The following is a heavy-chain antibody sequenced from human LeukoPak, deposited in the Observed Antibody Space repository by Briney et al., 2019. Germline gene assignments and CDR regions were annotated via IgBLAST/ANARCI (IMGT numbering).Heavy chain of an antibody. CDR3: ARNPQYYHDSGGYDWYFDL. D-gene: IGHD3-22*01. CDR1: GDSIRTYY. Sequence: SETLALTRAVSGDSIRTYYWSWIRQPPGKGLEWIGDIYYSRSTNYNPSLKSRATLSVHTSKNQFSLKLRSVTAADTAVYYCARNPQYYHDSGGYDWYFDLWGRGTLVTVSS. CDR2: IYYSRST. V-gene: IGHV4-59*08. J-gene: IGHJ2*01.